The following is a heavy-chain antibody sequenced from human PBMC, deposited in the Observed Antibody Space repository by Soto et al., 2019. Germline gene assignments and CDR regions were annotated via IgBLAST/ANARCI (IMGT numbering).Heavy chain of an antibody. J-gene: IGHJ4*02. D-gene: IGHD3-10*01. CDR1: GFTFSSYA. Sequence: EEQLLESGGGLVQPGGSLRLSCAASGFTFSSYAMSWVRQAPGKGLEWVSGISASGGSTYYADSVKGRFTISRDNSKKTLYLQMSSLRADDSAVYFCARGSKDSYPGSRIFDFWGRGTLVTVSS. V-gene: IGHV3-23*01. CDR2: ISASGGST. CDR3: ARGSKDSYPGSRIFDF.